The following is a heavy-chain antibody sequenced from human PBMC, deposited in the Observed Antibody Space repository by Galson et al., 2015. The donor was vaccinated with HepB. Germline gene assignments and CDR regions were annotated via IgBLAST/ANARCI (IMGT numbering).Heavy chain of an antibody. CDR2: IIPIFGTA. Sequence: CKASGGTFSSYAISWVRQAPGQGLEWMGGIIPIFGTANYAQKFQGRVTITADESTSTAYMELSSLRSEDTAVYYCARDTYTAQRNYYYYMDVWGKGTTVTVSS. CDR3: ARDTYTAQRNYYYYMDV. CDR1: GGTFSSYA. D-gene: IGHD5-18*01. V-gene: IGHV1-69*01. J-gene: IGHJ6*03.